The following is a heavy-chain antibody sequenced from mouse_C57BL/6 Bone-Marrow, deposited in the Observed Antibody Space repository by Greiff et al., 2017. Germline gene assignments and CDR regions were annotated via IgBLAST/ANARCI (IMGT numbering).Heavy chain of an antibody. CDR3: ARRIDSLMDY. CDR2: IWTGGGT. Sequence: VMLVESGPGLVAPSQRLSITCTVSGFSLTSYAISWVRQPPGKGLEWLGVIWTGGGTNYNSALQSRLSISKDNSKSQVCLKMNSLQTDDTARYYCARRIDSLMDYWGQGTSVTVSS. J-gene: IGHJ4*01. CDR1: GFSLTSYA. V-gene: IGHV2-9-1*01.